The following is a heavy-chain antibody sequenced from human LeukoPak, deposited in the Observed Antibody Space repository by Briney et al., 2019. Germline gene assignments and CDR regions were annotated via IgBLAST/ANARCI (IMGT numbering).Heavy chain of an antibody. J-gene: IGHJ4*02. V-gene: IGHV3-7*03. CDR2: INHNGNVN. CDR3: AGEVAMAY. D-gene: IGHD5-12*01. Sequence: PGGSLRISCAASGFTFSSYWMNWARQAPGKGLEWVASINHNGNVNYYVDSVKGRFTISRDNAKNSLYLQMSNLRAEDTAAYYCAGEVAMAYWGQGTLVTVSS. CDR1: GFTFSSYW.